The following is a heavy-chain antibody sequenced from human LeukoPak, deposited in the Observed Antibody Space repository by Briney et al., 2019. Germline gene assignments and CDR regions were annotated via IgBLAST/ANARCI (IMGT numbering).Heavy chain of an antibody. D-gene: IGHD1-26*01. V-gene: IGHV4-39*01. Sequence: SETLSLTCTVSGGSISSSSYYWGWIRQPPGKGLEWIGSIYYSGSTYYNPSLKSRVTISVDTSKNQFSLKLSSVTAADTAVYCCASLPMGYSGSYWSRKIWDYWGQGTLVTVSS. J-gene: IGHJ4*02. CDR2: IYYSGST. CDR3: ASLPMGYSGSYWSRKIWDY. CDR1: GGSISSSSYY.